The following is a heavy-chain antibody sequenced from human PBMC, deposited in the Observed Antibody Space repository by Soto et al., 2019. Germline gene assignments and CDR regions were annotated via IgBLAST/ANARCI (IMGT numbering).Heavy chain of an antibody. J-gene: IGHJ3*02. V-gene: IGHV1-18*01. D-gene: IGHD3-10*01. Sequence: ASVKVSCKASGYTFTSYGISWVRQAPGQGLEWMGWISAYNGNTNYAQKLQGRVTMTTDTSTSTAYMELRSLRSDDTAVYYCATHLMVRGPRTFYIWGQGTMVTVSS. CDR2: ISAYNGNT. CDR3: ATHLMVRGPRTFYI. CDR1: GYTFTSYG.